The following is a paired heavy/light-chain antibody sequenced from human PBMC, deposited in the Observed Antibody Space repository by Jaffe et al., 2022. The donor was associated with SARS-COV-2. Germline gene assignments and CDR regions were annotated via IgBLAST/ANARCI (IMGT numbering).Light chain of an antibody. Sequence: QSALTQPASVSGSPGQSITISCTGTSSDVGSYNFVSWYQHHPGKAPKLMLYDVSNRPSGVSTRFSGSKSGNTASLSISGLQAEDEAEYYCSSYTSSSLWVFGGGTKLTVL. V-gene: IGLV2-14*03. CDR1: SSDVGSYNF. CDR3: SSYTSSSLWV. CDR2: DVS. J-gene: IGLJ3*02.
Heavy chain of an antibody. D-gene: IGHD1-26*01. V-gene: IGHV3-11*01. J-gene: IGHJ6*03. CDR3: ARDRMQVWPTTKYYYLGV. CDR1: GFTFSDYY. Sequence: QVQLVESGGDLVKPGGSLRLSCAASGFTFSDYYMSWIRQAPGKGLEWVSYINSSGKTIFYADSVKGRFTISRDNAKNSLYLQMKSLRVEDTAVYYCARDRMQVWPTTKYYYLGVWGKGTTVTVSS. CDR2: INSSGKTI.